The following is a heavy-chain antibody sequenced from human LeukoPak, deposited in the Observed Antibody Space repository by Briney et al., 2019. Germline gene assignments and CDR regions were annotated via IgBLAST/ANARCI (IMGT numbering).Heavy chain of an antibody. CDR3: AREAYYYGSGSYQYYYYYYMDV. Sequence: PSETLSLTCGVYGGSLSGYYWSWIRQPPGKGLEWIGEINHSGSTNYNPSLKSRVTISVDTSKNQFSLKLSSVTAADTAVYYCAREAYYYGSGSYQYYYYYYMDVWGKGTTVTVSS. D-gene: IGHD3-10*01. J-gene: IGHJ6*03. CDR2: INHSGST. V-gene: IGHV4-34*01. CDR1: GGSLSGYY.